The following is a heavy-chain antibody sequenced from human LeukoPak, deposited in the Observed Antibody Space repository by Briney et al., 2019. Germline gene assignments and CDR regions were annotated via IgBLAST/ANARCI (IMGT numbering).Heavy chain of an antibody. J-gene: IGHJ5*02. CDR2: INHSGST. CDR3: ARVQTTRWLYIDP. V-gene: IGHV4-34*01. CDR1: GGSFSGYY. D-gene: IGHD4-17*01. Sequence: PSETLSLTCAVYGGSFSGYYWSWIRQPPGKGLEWIGEINHSGSTNYNPSLKSRVTISVDTSKNQFSLKLSSVTAADTAVYYCARVQTTRWLYIDPWGQGTLVTVSS.